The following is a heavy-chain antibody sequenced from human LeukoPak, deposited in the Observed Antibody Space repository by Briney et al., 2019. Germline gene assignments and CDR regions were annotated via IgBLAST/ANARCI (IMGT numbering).Heavy chain of an antibody. CDR1: GFPFSDYG. Sequence: PGTSLRLSCAASGFPFSDYGMYWVRQAPGKGLEWLAVISHDGSNKYYADSVKGRITISRDNSMNTLYLQMNSLRAEDTAVYYCARLFVYGSGAEAFDYWGQGALVTVSS. V-gene: IGHV3-30*03. CDR3: ARLFVYGSGAEAFDY. CDR2: ISHDGSNK. J-gene: IGHJ4*02. D-gene: IGHD3-10*01.